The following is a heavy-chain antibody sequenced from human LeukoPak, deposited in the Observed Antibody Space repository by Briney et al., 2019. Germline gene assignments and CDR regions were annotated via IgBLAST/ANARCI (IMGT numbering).Heavy chain of an antibody. CDR2: IYYSGST. V-gene: IGHV4-59*01. D-gene: IGHD3-10*01. CDR3: ATFRGLLWFGELADAFDI. J-gene: IGHJ3*02. CDR1: GGSISSYC. Sequence: PSETLSLTCTVSGGSISSYCWSWIRQPPGKGLEWIGYIYYSGSTNYNPSLKSRVTISVDTSKNQFSLKLSSVTAADTAVYYCATFRGLLWFGELADAFDIWGQGTMVTVSS.